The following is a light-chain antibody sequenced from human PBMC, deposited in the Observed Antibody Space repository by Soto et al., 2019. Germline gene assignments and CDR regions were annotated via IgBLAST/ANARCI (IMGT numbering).Light chain of an antibody. V-gene: IGKV3-11*01. Sequence: EIVLAQSPATLSLSPGERATLSYRASQSGSSYLDWYQQKHGKAPRLIIYEESKRASGIPARLSGSGSGTDFTFTISSLDPEDFAIYYCQQRTNWXMYTCGQGTKV. CDR1: QSGSSY. J-gene: IGKJ2*01. CDR2: EES. CDR3: QQRTNWXMYT.